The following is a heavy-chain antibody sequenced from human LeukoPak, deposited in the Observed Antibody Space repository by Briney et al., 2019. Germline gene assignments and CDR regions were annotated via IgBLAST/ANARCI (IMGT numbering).Heavy chain of an antibody. CDR2: ISYDGSNK. D-gene: IGHD6-13*01. J-gene: IGHJ3*02. CDR3: AREGIAAAFDI. V-gene: IGHV3-30-3*01. CDR1: GFTFSSYA. Sequence: GGSLRLSCAASGFTFSSYAMHWVRQAPGKGLEWVAVISYDGSNKYYAGSVKGRFTISRVNSKNTLYLQMNSLRAEDTAVYYCAREGIAAAFDIWGQGTMVTVSS.